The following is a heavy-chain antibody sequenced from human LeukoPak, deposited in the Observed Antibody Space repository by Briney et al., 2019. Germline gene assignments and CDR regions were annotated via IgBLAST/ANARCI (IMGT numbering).Heavy chain of an antibody. Sequence: ASVKVSCKASGYTFTGYYMHWVRQAPGQGLEWMGWINPNSGGTNYAQKFQGRVTMTRDTSISTAYMELSRLRSDDTAVYYCATATQDTAMPFDYWGQGTLVTVSS. J-gene: IGHJ4*02. CDR1: GYTFTGYY. V-gene: IGHV1-2*02. D-gene: IGHD5-18*01. CDR3: ATATQDTAMPFDY. CDR2: INPNSGGT.